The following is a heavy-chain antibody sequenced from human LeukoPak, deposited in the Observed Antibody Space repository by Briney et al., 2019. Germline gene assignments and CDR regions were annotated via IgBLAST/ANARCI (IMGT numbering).Heavy chain of an antibody. V-gene: IGHV4-39*01. D-gene: IGHD3-22*01. CDR2: FYYSGST. CDR3: ARQIYDSSGYYVYYFDY. J-gene: IGHJ4*02. Sequence: SETLSLTCNVSGGSISSSSYYWGWIRQPPGKGLEWIGSFYYSGSTYYNPSLKSRVTISVDTSKNQFSLKLSSVTAADTAVYYCARQIYDSSGYYVYYFDYWGQGTLVTVSS. CDR1: GGSISSSSYY.